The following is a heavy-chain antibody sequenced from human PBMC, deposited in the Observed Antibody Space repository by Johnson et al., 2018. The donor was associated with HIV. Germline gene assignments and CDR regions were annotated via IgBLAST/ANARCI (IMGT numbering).Heavy chain of an antibody. Sequence: VQLVESGGGVVQPGRSLRLSCAASGFTFSSYAMHWVRQAPGKGLEWVANIKQDGSEKYYVDSVKGRFTISRDNAKNSLYLQMKSLRAEDTAVYYCAMEYSSSWFPPSRAFVIWGQGTMVTVSS. D-gene: IGHD6-13*01. CDR1: GFTFSSYA. CDR3: AMEYSSSWFPPSRAFVI. J-gene: IGHJ3*02. V-gene: IGHV3-7*03. CDR2: IKQDGSEK.